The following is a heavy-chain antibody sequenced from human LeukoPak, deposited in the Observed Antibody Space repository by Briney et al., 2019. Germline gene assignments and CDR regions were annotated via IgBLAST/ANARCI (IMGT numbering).Heavy chain of an antibody. CDR3: ARDHHYYDFWSGYYTSYSDYYYYMDV. CDR1: GYTFTSYD. Sequence: ASVKVSCKASGYTFTSYDINWVRQATGQGLEWMGWMNPNSGNTGYAQKFQGRVTMTRNTSISTAYMELSSLRSEDTAVYYCARDHHYYDFWSGYYTSYSDYYYYMDVWGKGTTVTVSS. D-gene: IGHD3-3*01. CDR2: MNPNSGNT. V-gene: IGHV1-8*01. J-gene: IGHJ6*03.